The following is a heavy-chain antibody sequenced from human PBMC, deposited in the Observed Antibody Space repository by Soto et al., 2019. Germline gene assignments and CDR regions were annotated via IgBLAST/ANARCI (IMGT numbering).Heavy chain of an antibody. Sequence: ASVKVSCKVSGYTLTELSMHWVRQAPGKGLEWMGGFDPEDGETIYAQKFQGRVTITRDTSASTAYMELSSLRSEDTAVYYCARDFGGYYDILTGYWDIWGQGTMDTVSS. J-gene: IGHJ3*02. CDR1: GYTLTELS. V-gene: IGHV1-24*01. CDR3: ARDFGGYYDILTGYWDI. CDR2: FDPEDGET. D-gene: IGHD3-9*01.